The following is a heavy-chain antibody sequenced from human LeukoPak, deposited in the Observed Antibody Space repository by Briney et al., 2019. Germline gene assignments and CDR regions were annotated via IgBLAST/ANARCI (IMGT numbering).Heavy chain of an antibody. J-gene: IGHJ4*02. Sequence: GSLRLSCVASGFTFTTYGMNWVRQAPGKGLEWVSGITGSGDRTYYADSVKGRFTIYRDNSKNTLYLQMNSLRAEDTAVYYCAKVGRFWGQGTLVTVSS. CDR2: ITGSGDRT. V-gene: IGHV3-23*01. CDR1: GFTFTTYG. CDR3: AKVGRF.